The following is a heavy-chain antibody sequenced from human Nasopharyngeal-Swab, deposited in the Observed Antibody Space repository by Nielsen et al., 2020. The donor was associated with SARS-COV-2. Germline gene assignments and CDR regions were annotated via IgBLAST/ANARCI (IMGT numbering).Heavy chain of an antibody. D-gene: IGHD3-3*01. J-gene: IGHJ4*02. CDR3: ARSPYYDFWSGYYTRFDY. Sequence: VRQVPGKGLEWVSSISSSSTYIYYADSVKGRFTVSRDNAKNSLYLQMSSLRTEDAAVYYCARSPYYDFWSGYYTRFDYWGRGTLVTVSS. V-gene: IGHV3-21*01. CDR2: ISSSSTYI.